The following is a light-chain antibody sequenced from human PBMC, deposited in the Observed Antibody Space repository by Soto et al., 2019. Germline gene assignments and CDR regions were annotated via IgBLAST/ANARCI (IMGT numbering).Light chain of an antibody. V-gene: IGLV2-11*01. CDR1: YSDVGTFYF. Sequence: QSALTQPRSVSGSAGQSVTISCTGSYSDVGTFYFVSWYQQYPGKGPKLIIYDVTERPSGVPDRFSGSKSGNTAPLTISGLQAEDEADYYCCTYAGSYTYIFGSGTKVTV. J-gene: IGLJ1*01. CDR2: DVT. CDR3: CTYAGSYTYI.